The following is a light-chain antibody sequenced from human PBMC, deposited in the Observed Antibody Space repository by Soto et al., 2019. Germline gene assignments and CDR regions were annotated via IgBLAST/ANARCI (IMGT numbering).Light chain of an antibody. V-gene: IGLV2-11*01. CDR2: DVS. Sequence: QSALTQPRSVSGPPGQSVSISCSGTSSDVGTYNYVSWYQQHPGKAPKLMIYDVSKRPSGVPDRFSGSKSGNTASLTISELQAEDEADYYCCSYAGGYTHAVFGGGTKVTVL. J-gene: IGLJ2*01. CDR1: SSDVGTYNY. CDR3: CSYAGGYTHAV.